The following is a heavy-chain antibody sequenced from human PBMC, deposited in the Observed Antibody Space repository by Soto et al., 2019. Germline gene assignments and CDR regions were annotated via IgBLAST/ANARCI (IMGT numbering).Heavy chain of an antibody. CDR3: ARGEYSSSFGYYYGMDV. Sequence: QVQLVESGGGVVQPGRSLRLSCAASGYTFSSYGMHWVRQAPGKGLEWVAVIWYDGSNKYYADSVKGRFTISRDNSKNTLYLQMNSLRSEDKAGYYCARGEYSSSFGYYYGMDVWGQGTTVTVSS. J-gene: IGHJ6*02. CDR1: GYTFSSYG. CDR2: IWYDGSNK. V-gene: IGHV3-33*01. D-gene: IGHD6-6*01.